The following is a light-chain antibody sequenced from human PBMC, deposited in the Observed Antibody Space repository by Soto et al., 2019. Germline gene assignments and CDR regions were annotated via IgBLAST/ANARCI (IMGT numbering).Light chain of an antibody. CDR1: SSDVGGSIY. CDR2: DV. V-gene: IGLV2-14*01. Sequence: QSVLTQPASVSGWPGQSITIYCSGTSSDVGGSIYVSWYQLSPGKAPKLLIYDVDRPSGVSNRFSGSKSGNTASLTISGLQAEDEADYYCNSYTSSGTVVFGGGTKLTVL. J-gene: IGLJ3*02. CDR3: NSYTSSGTVV.